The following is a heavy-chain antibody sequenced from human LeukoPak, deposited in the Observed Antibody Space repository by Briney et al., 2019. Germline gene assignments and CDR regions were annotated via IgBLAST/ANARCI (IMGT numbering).Heavy chain of an antibody. J-gene: IGHJ5*02. D-gene: IGHD3-9*01. CDR1: GGSISSGGYY. Sequence: PSQTLSLTCTVSGGSISSGGYYWSWIRQHPGKGLEWIGYIYYSGSTHYNPSLKSRVTVSVDTSKNQFSLKLSSVTAADTAVYYCARDMTDWRFDPWGQGTLVTVSS. CDR3: ARDMTDWRFDP. V-gene: IGHV4-31*03. CDR2: IYYSGST.